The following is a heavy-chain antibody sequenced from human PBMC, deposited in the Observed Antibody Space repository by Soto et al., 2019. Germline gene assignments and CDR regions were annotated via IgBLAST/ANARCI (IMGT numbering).Heavy chain of an antibody. CDR1: GGSISSGGYY. CDR3: ASLRFTTQLIDY. J-gene: IGHJ4*02. CDR2: IYYSGST. D-gene: IGHD3-22*01. Sequence: SETLSLTCTVSGGSISSGGYYWSWIRQHPGKGLEWIGYIYYSGSTYYNPSLKSRVTISVDTSKNQFSLKLSSVTAADTAVYYCASLRFTTQLIDYWGQGTLVTVSS. V-gene: IGHV4-31*03.